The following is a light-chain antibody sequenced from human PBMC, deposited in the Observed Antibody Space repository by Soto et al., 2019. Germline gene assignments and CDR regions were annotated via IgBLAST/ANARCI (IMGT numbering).Light chain of an antibody. CDR2: GAS. CDR1: QSVSSIY. Sequence: EIVLTQSPGTLSLSPGERATLSCRASQSVSSIYLAWYQQKPGQAPRLLIYGASSRATGIPDRFSGSGSGTDFTLTISRLEPEDFAVYDCKQYGSSYTFGQGTKLEIK. V-gene: IGKV3-20*01. CDR3: KQYGSSYT. J-gene: IGKJ2*01.